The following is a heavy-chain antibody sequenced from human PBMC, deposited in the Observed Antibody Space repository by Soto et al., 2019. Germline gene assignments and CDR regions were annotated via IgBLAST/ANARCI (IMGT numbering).Heavy chain of an antibody. Sequence: GGSLRLSCAASGFTFSSYSMNWVRRAPGKGLEWVSYISSSSSTIYYADSVKGRFTISRDNAKNSLYLQMNSLRAEDTAVYYCARTLTIWSFSDAFEIWGQGTMVT. CDR3: ARTLTIWSFSDAFEI. CDR1: GFTFSSYS. J-gene: IGHJ3*02. D-gene: IGHD3-9*01. CDR2: ISSSSSTI. V-gene: IGHV3-48*01.